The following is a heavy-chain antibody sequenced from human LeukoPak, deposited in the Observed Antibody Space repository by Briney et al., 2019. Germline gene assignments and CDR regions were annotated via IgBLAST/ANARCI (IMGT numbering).Heavy chain of an antibody. CDR3: ARGIVEMATTYAFDI. CDR2: ISSTSNTI. J-gene: IGHJ3*02. V-gene: IGHV3-48*01. CDR1: GFSFSTYS. D-gene: IGHD5-24*01. Sequence: GGSLRLSCAASGFSFSTYSMNWVRQAPGKGLEWVSYISSTSNTIYYADSVKGRFTISRDNAKNSLYLQMNSLRAEDTAVYYCARGIVEMATTYAFDIWGQGTMVTVSS.